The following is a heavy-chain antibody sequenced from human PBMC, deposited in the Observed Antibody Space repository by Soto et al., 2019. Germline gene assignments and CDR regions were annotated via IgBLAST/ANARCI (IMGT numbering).Heavy chain of an antibody. CDR2: ISSSRSYI. V-gene: IGHV3-11*04. CDR1: GFTFSDYY. D-gene: IGHD2-2*01. J-gene: IGHJ5*02. Sequence: PGGSLRLSCAASGFTFSDYYMSWIRQAPGKGLEWVASISSSRSYIYYADSVKGRFIIARDNAKNSLYLQMNSLRAEDTAVYYCARDYCSSTSCYYPWGQGALVTVSS. CDR3: ARDYCSSTSCYYP.